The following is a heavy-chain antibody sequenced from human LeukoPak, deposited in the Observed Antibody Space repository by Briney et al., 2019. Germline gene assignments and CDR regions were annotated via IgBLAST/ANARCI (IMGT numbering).Heavy chain of an antibody. D-gene: IGHD3-16*01. V-gene: IGHV1-8*01. CDR1: GYTFTTYD. CDR3: ARTAGDFDF. CDR2: INPKSGNT. J-gene: IGHJ4*02. Sequence: ASVKVSCKASGYTFTTYDINWVRQAIGQGREWMGWINPKSGNTYYAQTLQSRVTITRDTSISTAYMERSSLISDDTAMYYCARTAGDFDFWGQGTLVTVSS.